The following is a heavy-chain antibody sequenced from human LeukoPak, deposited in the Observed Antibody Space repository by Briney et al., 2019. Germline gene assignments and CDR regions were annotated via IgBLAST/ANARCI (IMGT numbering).Heavy chain of an antibody. CDR2: INPNSGGT. V-gene: IGHV1-2*02. Sequence: ASVKVSCKASGYTFTGYYMHWVRQAPGQGLEWMGWINPNSGGTNYAQKFQGRVTMTRDTSISTAYMELSRLRSDDTAVYYCARNAWVRTVTEKNPYYMDVWGKGTTVTVSS. CDR3: ARNAWVRTVTEKNPYYMDV. J-gene: IGHJ6*03. CDR1: GYTFTGYY. D-gene: IGHD4-17*01.